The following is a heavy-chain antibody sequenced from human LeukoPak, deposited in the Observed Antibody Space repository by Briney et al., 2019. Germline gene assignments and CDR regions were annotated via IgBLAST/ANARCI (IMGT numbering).Heavy chain of an antibody. Sequence: QPGGSLRLSCAASGFTFSSYAMSWVRQAPGKGLEWVSAISGSGGSTYYADSVKGRFTISRDNSKNTLYLQMNSLRAEDTAVYYCAKAQASRFHIVVVPAADYWGQGTLVTVSS. CDR2: ISGSGGST. D-gene: IGHD2-2*01. CDR3: AKAQASRFHIVVVPAADY. J-gene: IGHJ4*02. V-gene: IGHV3-23*01. CDR1: GFTFSSYA.